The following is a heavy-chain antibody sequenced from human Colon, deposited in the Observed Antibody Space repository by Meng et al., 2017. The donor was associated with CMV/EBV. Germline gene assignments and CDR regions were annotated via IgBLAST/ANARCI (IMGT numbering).Heavy chain of an antibody. V-gene: IGHV3-30*04. J-gene: IGHJ4*02. D-gene: IGHD2-21*02. CDR2: ISNDGTKT. Sequence: GESLKISCPASGFPFSSSAIHWVRQAPGKGLKWVAVISNDGTKTLYAESVKGRFTLARDNSKNTVSLEMSDLRPDDTAFYYCAKTSDCGSVDCYRHTDCWGQGTLVTVSS. CDR1: GFPFSSSA. CDR3: AKTSDCGSVDCYRHTDC.